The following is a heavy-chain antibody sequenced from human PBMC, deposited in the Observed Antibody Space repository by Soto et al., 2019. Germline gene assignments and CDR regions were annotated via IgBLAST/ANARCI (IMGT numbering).Heavy chain of an antibody. CDR2: INHSGST. J-gene: IGHJ4*02. V-gene: IGHV4-34*01. CDR1: GGSFSGYY. Sequence: SETLSLTCAVYGGSFSGYYWSWIRQPPGKGLEWIGEINHSGSTNYNPSLKSRVTISVDTSKNQFSLKLSSVTAADTAVHYCVMLYGHKYSGGWYFDYWGQGTLVTVSS. D-gene: IGHD6-19*01. CDR3: VMLYGHKYSGGWYFDY.